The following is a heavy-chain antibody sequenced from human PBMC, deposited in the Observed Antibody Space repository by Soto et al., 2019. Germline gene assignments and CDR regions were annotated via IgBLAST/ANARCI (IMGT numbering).Heavy chain of an antibody. Sequence: GGSLRLSCAASGFTFSNAWMSWVRQAPGKGLEWVSYISSSSSTIYYADSVKGRFTISRDNAKNSLYLQMNSLRAEDTAVYYCARENVGIVATIEDAFDIWGQGTMVTVSS. CDR3: ARENVGIVATIEDAFDI. CDR1: GFTFSNAW. J-gene: IGHJ3*02. D-gene: IGHD5-12*01. V-gene: IGHV3-48*01. CDR2: ISSSSSTI.